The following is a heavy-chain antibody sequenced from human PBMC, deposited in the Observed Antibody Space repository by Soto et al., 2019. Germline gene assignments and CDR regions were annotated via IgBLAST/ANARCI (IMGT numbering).Heavy chain of an antibody. J-gene: IGHJ5*02. V-gene: IGHV2-26*01. CDR2: IDSSGEK. Sequence: QVTLKESGPVLVKPTETLTLRCTVSGLSITDSEMGVSWIRQPPGQPLEWLPHIDSSGEKSYRTFLKSRLAISKDTSKIHIVLTMTNMDPADTATYYCARRHLAVAVSTWFGPWGQGIPVTVSS. CDR1: GLSITDSEMG. D-gene: IGHD2-2*01. CDR3: ARRHLAVAVSTWFGP.